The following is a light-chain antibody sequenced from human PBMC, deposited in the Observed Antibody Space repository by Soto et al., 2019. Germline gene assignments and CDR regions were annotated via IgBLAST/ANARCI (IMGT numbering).Light chain of an antibody. CDR2: EVT. CDR1: SSDVGGYNY. Sequence: QSALTQPASVSGSPGQSITISCTGTSSDVGGYNYVSWYQQHPGKAPKLLIYEVTNRPSGVSNRFSGSKSGNTASLTISGLQAEDEADYYCTSYTTNGTPYVFGTGTKVTVL. V-gene: IGLV2-14*01. CDR3: TSYTTNGTPYV. J-gene: IGLJ1*01.